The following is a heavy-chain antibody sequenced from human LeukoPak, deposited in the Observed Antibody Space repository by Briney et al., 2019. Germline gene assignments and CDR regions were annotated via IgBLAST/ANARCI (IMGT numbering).Heavy chain of an antibody. Sequence: ASVKVSCKASGYTFTGYYMHWVRQAPGQGLEWMGWINPNSGGATYAQKFQGRVTMTRDTPISTAYMELNRLRSDDTAVYYCARDYGDSFDYWGQGTLVTVSS. CDR3: ARDYGDSFDY. D-gene: IGHD4-17*01. CDR1: GYTFTGYY. J-gene: IGHJ4*02. CDR2: INPNSGGA. V-gene: IGHV1-2*02.